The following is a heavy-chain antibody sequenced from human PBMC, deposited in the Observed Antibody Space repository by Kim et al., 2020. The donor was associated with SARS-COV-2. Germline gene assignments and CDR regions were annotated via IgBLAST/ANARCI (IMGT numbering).Heavy chain of an antibody. Sequence: GGSLRLSCAASGFTFDDYAMHWVRQAPGKGLEWVSGISWNSGSIGYADSVKGRFTISRDNAKNSLYLQMNSLRAEDTALYYCAKDILGVTTRGYAFDIWGQGTMVTVSS. CDR1: GFTFDDYA. V-gene: IGHV3-9*01. D-gene: IGHD4-17*01. J-gene: IGHJ3*02. CDR3: AKDILGVTTRGYAFDI. CDR2: ISWNSGSI.